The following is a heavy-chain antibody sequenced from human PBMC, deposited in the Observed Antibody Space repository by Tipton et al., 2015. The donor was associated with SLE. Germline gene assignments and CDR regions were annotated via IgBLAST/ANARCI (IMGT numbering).Heavy chain of an antibody. D-gene: IGHD6-6*01. CDR2: ISAYNGNT. J-gene: IGHJ6*02. Sequence: QLVQSGAGVKKPGASVKVSCKASGYTFTSYGIRWVRQAPGQGLEWMGWISAYNGNTNYVQKLQGRVTMTTDTSTSIAYMELRSLRSDDTAVYYCARGSSQFYYYYYGMDVWGQGTTVTVSS. CDR1: GYTFTSYG. CDR3: ARGSSQFYYYYYGMDV. V-gene: IGHV1-18*01.